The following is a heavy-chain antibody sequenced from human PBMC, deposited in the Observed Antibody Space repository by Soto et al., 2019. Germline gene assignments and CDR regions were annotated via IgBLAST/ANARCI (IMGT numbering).Heavy chain of an antibody. D-gene: IGHD6-13*01. CDR1: GFTFSSYA. CDR3: ARYQEAAAFTS. Sequence: GGSLRLSCAASGFTFSSYAMHWVRQAPGKGLEYVSAFSFNWGRTYYAQKFQGRFTMTRDTSTSTVYMELSSLRSEDTAVYYCARYQEAAAFTSWGQGTPVTVSS. J-gene: IGHJ5*02. CDR2: FSFNWGRT. V-gene: IGHV3-64*01.